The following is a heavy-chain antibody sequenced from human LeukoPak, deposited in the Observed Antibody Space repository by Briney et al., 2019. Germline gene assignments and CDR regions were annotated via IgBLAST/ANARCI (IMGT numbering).Heavy chain of an antibody. CDR3: ARGPDYYDSSGFSTSFH. Sequence: GGSLRLSCAASGFTFSSYSMNWVRQAPGKGLEWVSSISSSSSSYIYYADSVKGRFTISRDNAKNSLYLQMNSLRAEDTAVYYCARGPDYYDSSGFSTSFHWGQGTLVTVSS. V-gene: IGHV3-21*01. D-gene: IGHD3-22*01. J-gene: IGHJ4*02. CDR1: GFTFSSYS. CDR2: ISSSSSSYI.